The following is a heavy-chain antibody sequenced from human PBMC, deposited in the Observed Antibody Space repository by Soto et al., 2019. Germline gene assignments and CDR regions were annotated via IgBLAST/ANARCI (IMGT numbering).Heavy chain of an antibody. CDR1: GYTFRNYG. CDR2: VSDFNGDR. D-gene: IGHD1-26*01. Sequence: QVQLVQSGAEVKKPGASMKVSCRASGYTFRNYGVTWVRQAPGQGLEWMGWVSDFNGDRNYAQKFQGRVTMTTDTSTSTAYMELRSLRSDDTAVYYCARTPGSGSYSSFWGQGTLVTVSA. J-gene: IGHJ4*02. V-gene: IGHV1-18*01. CDR3: ARTPGSGSYSSF.